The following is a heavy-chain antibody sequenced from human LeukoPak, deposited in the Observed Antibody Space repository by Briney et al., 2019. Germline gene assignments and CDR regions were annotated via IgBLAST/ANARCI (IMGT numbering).Heavy chain of an antibody. CDR3: ALQTRIRWFDP. CDR1: GYSISSGYY. D-gene: IGHD4-11*01. J-gene: IGHJ5*02. V-gene: IGHV4-38-2*01. Sequence: SQTLSLTCAVSGYSISSGYYWGWIRQPPGKALEWIGSIYHSGSTYYNPSLKSRVTISVDTSKNQFSLKLSSVTAADTAVYYCALQTRIRWFDPWGQGTLVTVSS. CDR2: IYHSGST.